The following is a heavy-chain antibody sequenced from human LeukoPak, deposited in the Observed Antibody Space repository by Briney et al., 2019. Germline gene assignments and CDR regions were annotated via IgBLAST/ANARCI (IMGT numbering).Heavy chain of an antibody. J-gene: IGHJ5*02. CDR2: IYHGGST. V-gene: IGHV4-38-2*02. D-gene: IGHD3-10*01. CDR1: GYSITSGYY. Sequence: KPSETLSLTCTVSGYSITSGYYWGWIRQPPGKGLEWIASIYHGGSTYYNPSLKSRVTISLDTSKNQFSLNLSSVTAADTAMYYCARDLLPFNFFYGSGTYRPFDPWGQGTLVTVSS. CDR3: ARDLLPFNFFYGSGTYRPFDP.